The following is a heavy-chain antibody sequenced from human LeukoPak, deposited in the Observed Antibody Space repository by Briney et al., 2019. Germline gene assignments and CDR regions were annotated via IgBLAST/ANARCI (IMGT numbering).Heavy chain of an antibody. CDR1: GFTFGSYA. J-gene: IGHJ4*02. V-gene: IGHV3-30*04. CDR2: TSYDGKNT. CDR3: ARGPPNWGPDF. D-gene: IGHD7-27*01. Sequence: PGRSLRLSCAASGFTFGSYAMHWVRQGPGKGLEWVTFTSYDGKNTHYADSVKGRFTISRDNSKNTLYLQMNSLRAEDTAVYYCARGPPNWGPDFWGQGTLITVSS.